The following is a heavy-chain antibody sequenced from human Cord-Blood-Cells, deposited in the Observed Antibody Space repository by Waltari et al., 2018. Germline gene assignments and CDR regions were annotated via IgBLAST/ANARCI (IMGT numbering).Heavy chain of an antibody. J-gene: IGHJ4*02. CDR2: IYYSGST. V-gene: IGHV4-61*01. D-gene: IGHD4-17*01. CDR1: GGSVSSGSYY. Sequence: QVQLQESGPGLVKPSETLSLTCTVSGGSVSSGSYYWSWIRQPPGKGLEWSGYIYYSGSTNYNPALKSRVTISVDTSKNQFSLKLSSVTAADTAVYYCARDPIGYGDYYWGQGTLVTVSS. CDR3: ARDPIGYGDYY.